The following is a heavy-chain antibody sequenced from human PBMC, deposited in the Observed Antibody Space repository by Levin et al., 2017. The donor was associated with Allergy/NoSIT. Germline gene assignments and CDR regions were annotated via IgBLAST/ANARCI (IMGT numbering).Heavy chain of an antibody. D-gene: IGHD3-10*01. CDR3: ARDRKAGDY. CDR1: GFTFSSYS. J-gene: IGHJ4*02. CDR2: ISSSSSTI. V-gene: IGHV3-48*01. Sequence: GGSLRLSCAASGFTFSSYSMNWVRQAPGKGLEWVSYISSSSSTINYADSVKGRFTISRDNAKNSLYLQMNTLRAEDTAVYYCARDRKAGDYWGQGTLVTVSS.